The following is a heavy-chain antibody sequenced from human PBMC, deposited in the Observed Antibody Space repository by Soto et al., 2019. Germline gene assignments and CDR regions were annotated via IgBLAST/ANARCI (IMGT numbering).Heavy chain of an antibody. CDR2: ISYSGST. V-gene: IGHV4-59*01. CDR1: CGSMSSYY. D-gene: IGHD3-9*01. J-gene: IGHJ6*02. Sequence: SETLSLTCTVSCGSMSSYYWNWIRQPPGKGLEWIGYISYSGSTTYNPSLKSRVTISVDTSKNQFSLKLSSVTAADTAVYYCARSGLRYFDWPSSYYGMDVWGQGTTVTV. CDR3: ARSGLRYFDWPSSYYGMDV.